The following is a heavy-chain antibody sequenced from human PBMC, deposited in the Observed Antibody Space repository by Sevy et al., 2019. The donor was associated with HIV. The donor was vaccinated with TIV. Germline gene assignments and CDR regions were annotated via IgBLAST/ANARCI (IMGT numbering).Heavy chain of an antibody. CDR2: LSFGCGEI. J-gene: IGHJ4*02. Sequence: GGSMRLSCAASGSTFSKYSMSWVRQPPGKGLEWVSTLSFGCGEINYADSVKGRFTISRDNSKSSVYLQMNNLRPEDTAVYYCAREGCTKPHDYWGQGTLVTVSS. V-gene: IGHV3-23*01. CDR1: GSTFSKYS. D-gene: IGHD2-8*01. CDR3: AREGCTKPHDY.